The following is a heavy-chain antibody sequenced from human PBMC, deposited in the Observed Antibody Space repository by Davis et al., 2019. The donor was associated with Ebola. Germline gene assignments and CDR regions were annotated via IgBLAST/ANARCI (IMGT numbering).Heavy chain of an antibody. CDR3: ARRAAEFDYGMDV. Sequence: ASVKVSCKASGYSFTTYIITWVRQAPGQGLEWMGWIAVYNGDTKYAHNIQGRVTMSTEISTNTVYMELRGLRSDDTAVYFCARRAAEFDYGMDVWGQGTTVTVS. D-gene: IGHD6-13*01. J-gene: IGHJ6*02. V-gene: IGHV1-18*01. CDR1: GYSFTTYI. CDR2: IAVYNGDT.